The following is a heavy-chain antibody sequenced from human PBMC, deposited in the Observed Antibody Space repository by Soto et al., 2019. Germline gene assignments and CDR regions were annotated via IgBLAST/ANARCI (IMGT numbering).Heavy chain of an antibody. D-gene: IGHD6-6*01. Sequence: ASVKVSFKTSGYTFTDYYVHWVRQAPGQGLEWMGWINPNSGATNYAQKFQGWVTMTRDTSISTAYMELTRLRSDDTAVYYCARGPRVLAPINSFFDFWGQGTLVTVSS. CDR1: GYTFTDYY. CDR3: ARGPRVLAPINSFFDF. CDR2: INPNSGAT. V-gene: IGHV1-2*04. J-gene: IGHJ4*02.